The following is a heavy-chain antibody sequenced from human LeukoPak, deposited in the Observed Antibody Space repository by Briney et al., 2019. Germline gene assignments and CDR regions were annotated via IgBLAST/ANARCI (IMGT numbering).Heavy chain of an antibody. D-gene: IGHD6-19*01. CDR2: IWYDGSNK. J-gene: IGHJ4*02. V-gene: IGHV3-33*01. CDR3: ARDRGSGAGFDY. CDR1: GFTFSSYG. Sequence: PGRSLRLSCAASGFTFSSYGMHWVRQAPGKGLEWVAVIWYDGSNKYYADSVKGRFTISRDNSKNTLYLQMNSLRAEDTAVYYCARDRGSGAGFDYWGQGTLVTVSS.